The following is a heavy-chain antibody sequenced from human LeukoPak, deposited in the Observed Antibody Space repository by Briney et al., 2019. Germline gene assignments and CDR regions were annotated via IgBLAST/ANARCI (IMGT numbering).Heavy chain of an antibody. CDR1: GYSFTNYW. D-gene: IGHD4-17*01. Sequence: GESLKISCKGSGYSFTNYWIGWVREMPGKGLEWMAISYPGDSDTRYSPSFQGQVTISVDKSISTAYLQWSSLKASDTAMYYCARHLDDYGDYYFDYWGQATLVTVSS. CDR3: ARHLDDYGDYYFDY. CDR2: SYPGDSDT. J-gene: IGHJ4*02. V-gene: IGHV5-51*01.